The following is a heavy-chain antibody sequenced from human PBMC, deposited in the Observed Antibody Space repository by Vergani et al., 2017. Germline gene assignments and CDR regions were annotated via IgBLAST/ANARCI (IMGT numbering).Heavy chain of an antibody. Sequence: EVQLVESGGGLVQPGGSLRLSCAAPGFTFSSYWLHWVRQAPGKGLVWVSRINSDGSSTSYADSVKGRFTISRDNAKNTLYLQMNSLRVDDTAVYYCAGDVSGARDYWGQGTLVTVSS. V-gene: IGHV3-74*01. CDR3: AGDVSGARDY. D-gene: IGHD4-17*01. CDR1: GFTFSSYW. CDR2: INSDGSST. J-gene: IGHJ4*02.